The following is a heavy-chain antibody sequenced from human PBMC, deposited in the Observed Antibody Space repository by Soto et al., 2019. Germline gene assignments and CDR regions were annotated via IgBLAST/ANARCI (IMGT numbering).Heavy chain of an antibody. V-gene: IGHV4-59*01. CDR1: GGSISSYY. D-gene: IGHD3-10*01. CDR3: ARAYGLLWFGELSKNWFDP. Sequence: SQTLSLTCTVSGGSISSYYWSWIRQPPGKGLEWIGYIYYSGSTNYNPSLKSRVTISVDTSKNQFSLKLSSVTAADTAVYYCARAYGLLWFGELSKNWFDPLGQGNLVTVS. J-gene: IGHJ5*02. CDR2: IYYSGST.